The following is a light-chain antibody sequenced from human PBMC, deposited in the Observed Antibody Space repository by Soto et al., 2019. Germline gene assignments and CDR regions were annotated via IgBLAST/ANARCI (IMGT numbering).Light chain of an antibody. J-gene: IGKJ4*01. Sequence: DIQMTQSPSTLSASVGDRVTITCRARQSISRWLAWYQQKPGKAPNLLIYKASSLESGVPSRFSGSGSGTEFTLTVSSLQPDDFVTYYCQQYDSYPLTFGGGTKVEIK. V-gene: IGKV1-5*03. CDR1: QSISRW. CDR2: KAS. CDR3: QQYDSYPLT.